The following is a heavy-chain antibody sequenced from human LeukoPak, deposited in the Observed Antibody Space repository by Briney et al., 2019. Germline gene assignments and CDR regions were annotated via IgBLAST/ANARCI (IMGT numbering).Heavy chain of an antibody. Sequence: GASVKVSCKASGYTFTGFYMHWVRQAPGQGLECMGWINPNSGGTNYAQRFQGRVTMTRDTSISTAYMELSGLRSDDTAVYYCARYPRRYCSGGSCYFDYWGQGTLVTVSS. V-gene: IGHV1-2*02. J-gene: IGHJ4*02. CDR2: INPNSGGT. D-gene: IGHD2-15*01. CDR1: GYTFTGFY. CDR3: ARYPRRYCSGGSCYFDY.